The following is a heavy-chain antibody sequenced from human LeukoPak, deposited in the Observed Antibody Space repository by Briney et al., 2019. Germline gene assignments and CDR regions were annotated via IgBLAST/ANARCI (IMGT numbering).Heavy chain of an antibody. Sequence: GGSLRLSCAASGFTFSSYSMNWVRQAPGKGLEWVSSISSSSSYIYYADSVKGRFTISRDNAKNTLYLQMNSLRAEDTAVYYCVLGSKQFARYINPKYYFDYWGQGTLVTVSS. J-gene: IGHJ4*02. V-gene: IGHV3-21*01. CDR3: VLGSKQFARYINPKYYFDY. D-gene: IGHD6-6*01. CDR2: ISSSSSYI. CDR1: GFTFSSYS.